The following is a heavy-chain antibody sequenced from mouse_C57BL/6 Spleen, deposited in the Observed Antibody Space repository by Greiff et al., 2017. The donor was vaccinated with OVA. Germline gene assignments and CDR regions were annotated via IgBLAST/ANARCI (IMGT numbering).Heavy chain of an antibody. Sequence: QVQLQQPGAELVKPGASVKLSCKASGYTFTSYWMHWVKQRPGQGLEWIGMIHPNSGSTNYNEKFKSKATLTVDKSSSTAYMQLSSLTSEDSAVYYCARRNYDYPHWYFDVWGTGTTVTVSS. CDR2: IHPNSGST. J-gene: IGHJ1*03. CDR3: ARRNYDYPHWYFDV. D-gene: IGHD2-4*01. CDR1: GYTFTSYW. V-gene: IGHV1-64*01.